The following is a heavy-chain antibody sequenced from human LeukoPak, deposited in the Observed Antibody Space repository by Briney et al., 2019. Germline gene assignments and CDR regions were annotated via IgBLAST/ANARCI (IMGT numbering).Heavy chain of an antibody. CDR3: ARLLTYYYDSSEEPLDY. J-gene: IGHJ4*02. CDR1: GGSFSGYY. V-gene: IGHV4-34*01. D-gene: IGHD3-22*01. Sequence: SETLSLTCAVYGGSFSGYYWSWIRKPPGKGLEWIGEINHSGSTNYNPSLNSRVTISGDTSKIQLSLKLSSVTAADTAVYYCARLLTYYYDSSEEPLDYRGQGTLVTVSS. CDR2: INHSGST.